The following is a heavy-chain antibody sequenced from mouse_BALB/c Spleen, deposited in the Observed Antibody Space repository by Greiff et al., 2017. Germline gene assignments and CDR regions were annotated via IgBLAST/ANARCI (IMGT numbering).Heavy chain of an antibody. V-gene: IGHV2-2*02. CDR2: IWSGGST. CDR3: ARNSRYDRRFAY. D-gene: IGHD2-14*01. CDR1: GFSLTSYG. J-gene: IGHJ3*01. Sequence: QVQLQQSGPGLVQPSQILSITCTVSGFSLTSYGVHWVRQSPGKGLEWLGVIWSGGSTDYNAAFISRLSISKDNSKSQVFFKMNSLQANDTAIFYCARNSRYDRRFAYWGQGTLVTVSA.